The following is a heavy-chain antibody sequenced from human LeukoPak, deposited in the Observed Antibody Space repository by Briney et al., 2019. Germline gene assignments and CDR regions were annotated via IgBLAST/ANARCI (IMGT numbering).Heavy chain of an antibody. CDR2: ISGSGGST. CDR3: AKGDSSGWQYYYYGMDV. Sequence: GGSLRLSCAASGFTFSSHAMSWVRQAPGKGLEWVSAISGSGGSTYYADSVKGRFTISRDNSKNTLYLQMNSLRAEDTAVYYCAKGDSSGWQYYYYGMDVWGQGTTVTVSS. J-gene: IGHJ6*02. D-gene: IGHD6-19*01. V-gene: IGHV3-23*01. CDR1: GFTFSSHA.